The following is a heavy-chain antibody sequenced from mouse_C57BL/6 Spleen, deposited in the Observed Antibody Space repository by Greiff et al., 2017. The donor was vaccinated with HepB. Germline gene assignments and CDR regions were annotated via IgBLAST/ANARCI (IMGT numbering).Heavy chain of an antibody. D-gene: IGHD3-2*02. J-gene: IGHJ2*01. CDR2: IYPGDGDT. CDR3: ARKTAQATFDY. Sequence: QVQLQQSGPELVKPGASVKISCKASGYAFSSSWMNWVKQRPGKGLVWIGRIYPGDGDTNYNGKFKGKATLTADKSSSTAYMQLSSLTSEDSAVYFCARKTAQATFDYWGQGTTRTVSS. CDR1: GYAFSSSW. V-gene: IGHV1-82*01.